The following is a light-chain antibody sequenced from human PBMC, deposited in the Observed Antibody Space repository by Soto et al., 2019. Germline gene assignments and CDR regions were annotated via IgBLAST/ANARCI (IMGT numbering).Light chain of an antibody. CDR1: SSDVGAYNY. CDR3: KSFTTSDTYV. Sequence: QSALTQPTSVSGSPGQSIAISCTGTSSDVGAYNYVSWYQQYPGKAPKLVIFDVSYRPSGVSNRFSGSKSGNTASLTISGLQDEDEADYYCKSFTTSDTYVFGTGTKVTVL. J-gene: IGLJ1*01. V-gene: IGLV2-14*01. CDR2: DVS.